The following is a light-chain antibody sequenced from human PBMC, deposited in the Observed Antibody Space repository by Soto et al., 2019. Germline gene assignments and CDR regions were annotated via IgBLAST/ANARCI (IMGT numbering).Light chain of an antibody. Sequence: QSVLTQPPSASGTPGQRVTISCSGSSSNIGSSYVYWYHQVPGTAPKLLIYRNNQRPSGVPDRFSGSKSGNTASLTISGLQAEDEADYYCCSYPGSHTWVFGGGTKVTVL. V-gene: IGLV1-47*01. CDR2: RNN. J-gene: IGLJ3*02. CDR3: CSYPGSHTWV. CDR1: SSNIGSSY.